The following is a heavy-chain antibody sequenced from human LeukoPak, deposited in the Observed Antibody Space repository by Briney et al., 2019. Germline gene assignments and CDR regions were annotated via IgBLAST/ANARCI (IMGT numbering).Heavy chain of an antibody. D-gene: IGHD2-2*01. V-gene: IGHV4-30-4*01. J-gene: IGHJ6*03. CDR3: ARVSGSTSYYYYMDV. CDR1: GLTFKSYV. CDR2: IYYRGST. Sequence: LSLSCAASGLTFKSYVLGWDRPPPGKGLEVVGEIYYRGSTYYNPSLKSRVTISVDTSKNQFSLKLSSVTAADTAVYYCARVSGSTSYYYYMDVWGKGTTVTVSS.